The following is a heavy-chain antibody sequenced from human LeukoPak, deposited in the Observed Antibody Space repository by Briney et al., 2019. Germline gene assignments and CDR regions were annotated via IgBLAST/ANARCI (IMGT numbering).Heavy chain of an antibody. V-gene: IGHV3-7*01. CDR2: IKQDGSEK. CDR1: GFTFSSYW. J-gene: IGHJ2*01. D-gene: IGHD3-16*01. Sequence: GGSLRLSCVASGFTFSSYWMSWVRQAPGKGLEWVANIKQDGSEKYYVDSMKGRFTISRDNAKNSLYLQINSLRAEDTAVYYCAGGARGYNWYFDLWGRGTLVTVSS. CDR3: AGGARGYNWYFDL.